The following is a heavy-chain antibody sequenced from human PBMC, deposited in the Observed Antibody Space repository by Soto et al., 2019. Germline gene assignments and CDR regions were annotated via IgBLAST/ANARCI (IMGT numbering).Heavy chain of an antibody. CDR2: ISGSGGST. J-gene: IGHJ4*02. CDR1: GFTFSSYA. CDR3: ATWGRVGYSYDKCGFDY. V-gene: IGHV3-23*01. Sequence: EVQLLESGGGLVQPGGSLRLSCAASGFTFSSYAMSWVRQAPGKGLEWVSAISGSGGSTYYADSVKGRFTISRDNSKNTLYLQMNSLRAEDTAVYYCATWGRVGYSYDKCGFDYWGQGTLVTVSA. D-gene: IGHD5-18*01.